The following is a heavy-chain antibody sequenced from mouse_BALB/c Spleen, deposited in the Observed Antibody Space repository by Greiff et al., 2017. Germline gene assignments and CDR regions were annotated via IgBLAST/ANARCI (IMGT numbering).Heavy chain of an antibody. CDR1: GFTFSSFG. CDR3: ARSRLGYAMDY. Sequence: EVKLMESGGGLVQPGGSRKLSCAASGFTFSSFGMHWVRQAPEKGLEWVAYISSGSSTIYYADTVKGRFTISRDNPKNTLFLQMTSLRSEDTAMYYCARSRLGYAMDYWGQGTSVTVSS. D-gene: IGHD4-1*01. CDR2: ISSGSSTI. V-gene: IGHV5-17*02. J-gene: IGHJ4*01.